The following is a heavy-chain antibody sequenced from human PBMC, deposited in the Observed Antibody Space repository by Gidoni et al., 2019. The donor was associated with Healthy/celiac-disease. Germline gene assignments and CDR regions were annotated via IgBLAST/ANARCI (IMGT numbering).Heavy chain of an antibody. CDR1: GGSISSSSYY. CDR3: ARQRSTSCDNCFDY. Sequence: QLQLQESVPRLVKPSETLSLTCTVSGGSISSSSYYCGWIRQPPGKGLEWLVSIYYSGSTYYNPSLKSRVTISVDTSKNQFALKLSSVTAADTAVYYCARQRSTSCDNCFDYWGQGTLVTVSS. D-gene: IGHD2-2*02. CDR2: IYYSGST. V-gene: IGHV4-39*01. J-gene: IGHJ4*02.